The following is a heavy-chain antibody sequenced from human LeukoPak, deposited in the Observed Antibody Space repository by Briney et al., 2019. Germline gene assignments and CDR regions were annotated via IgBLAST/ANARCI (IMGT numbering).Heavy chain of an antibody. Sequence: SVKVSCKASGGTFSSYAISWVRQAPGQGLEWMGGIIPIFGTANYAQKFQGRVTIARDTSASTAYMELSSLRSEDTAVYYCARGYYGSGSTFDYWGQGTLVTVSS. J-gene: IGHJ4*02. CDR2: IIPIFGTA. V-gene: IGHV1-69*05. CDR3: ARGYYGSGSTFDY. CDR1: GGTFSSYA. D-gene: IGHD3-10*01.